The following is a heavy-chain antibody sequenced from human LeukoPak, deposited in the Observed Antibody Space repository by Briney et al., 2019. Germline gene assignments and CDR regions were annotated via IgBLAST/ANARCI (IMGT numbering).Heavy chain of an antibody. CDR2: IYYSGST. CDR1: GASISGNY. D-gene: IGHD3-10*01. CDR3: ARDGWYYYGMDV. Sequence: PSETLSLTCTVSGASISGNYWSWIRQPPGKGLEWIGYIYYSGSTKYNPSLNSRVTISADTSKNQFSLKLNSVTAADTAVYYCARDGWYYYGMDVWGQGTTVTVSS. V-gene: IGHV4-59*01. J-gene: IGHJ6*02.